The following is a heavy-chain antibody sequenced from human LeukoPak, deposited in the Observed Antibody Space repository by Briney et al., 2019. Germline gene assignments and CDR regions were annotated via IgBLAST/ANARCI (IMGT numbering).Heavy chain of an antibody. CDR2: IYTSGST. CDR3: ASDSVVVITNDAFDI. Sequence: SETLSLTCTVSGGSISSYYWSWIRQPAGKGLEWIGRIYTSGSTNYNPSLKSRVTMSVDTSKNQFSLKLSSVTAADTAVYYCASDSVVVITNDAFDIWGQGTMVTVSS. J-gene: IGHJ3*02. D-gene: IGHD3-22*01. V-gene: IGHV4-4*07. CDR1: GGSISSYY.